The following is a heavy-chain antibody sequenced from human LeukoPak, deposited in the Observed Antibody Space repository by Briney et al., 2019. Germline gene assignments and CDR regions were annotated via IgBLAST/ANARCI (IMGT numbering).Heavy chain of an antibody. CDR2: IYYSGST. V-gene: IGHV4-59*01. CDR1: GGSISSYY. D-gene: IGHD5-12*01. CDR3: ASGWSGYEKDDDAFDI. J-gene: IGHJ3*02. Sequence: SETLSLTCTVSGGSISSYYCSWIRQPPGKGLEWIGYIYYSGSTNYNPSLKSRVTISVDTSKNQFSLKLSSVTAADTAVYYCASGWSGYEKDDDAFDIWGQGKMVTVSS.